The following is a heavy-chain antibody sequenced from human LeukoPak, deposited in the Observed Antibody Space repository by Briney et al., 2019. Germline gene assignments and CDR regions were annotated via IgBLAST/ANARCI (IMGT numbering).Heavy chain of an antibody. D-gene: IGHD3-16*01. CDR2: INHNGNVN. J-gene: IGHJ6*02. CDR3: ARGGGLDV. V-gene: IGHV3-7*03. Sequence: GGSLRLSCAASGFTFSSHSMNWARQAPGKGLEWVASINHNGNVNYYVDSVKGRFTISRDNAKNSLYLQMSNLRAEDTAVYFCARGGGLDVWGQGATVTVSS. CDR1: GFTFSSHS.